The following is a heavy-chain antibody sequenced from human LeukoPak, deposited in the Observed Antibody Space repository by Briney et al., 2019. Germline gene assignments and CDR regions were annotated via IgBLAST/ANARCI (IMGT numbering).Heavy chain of an antibody. J-gene: IGHJ4*02. CDR3: AKDTGWRIQIWLLDN. Sequence: SGGSLRLSCAASGFTFSSYGMHWVRQAPGKGLEWVAVISYDGSNKYYADSVKGRFTISRDNSKNTLYLQMNSLRAEDTAVYYCAKDTGWRIQIWLLDNWGQGTLVTVSS. CDR1: GFTFSSYG. V-gene: IGHV3-30*18. D-gene: IGHD5-18*01. CDR2: ISYDGSNK.